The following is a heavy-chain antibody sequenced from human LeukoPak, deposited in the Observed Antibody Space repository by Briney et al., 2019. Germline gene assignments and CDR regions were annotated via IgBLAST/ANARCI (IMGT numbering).Heavy chain of an antibody. V-gene: IGHV3-20*04. J-gene: IGHJ3*02. D-gene: IGHD3-16*02. CDR3: ARDSYYDYVWGSYRSDAFDI. CDR2: INWNGGST. Sequence: TGGSLRLSCAASGFTFDDYGMSWVRQAPGKGLEWVSGINWNGGSTGYADSVKGRFTISRDNAKNSLYLQMNSLRAEDTALYYCARDSYYDYVWGSYRSDAFDIWGQGTMVTVSS. CDR1: GFTFDDYG.